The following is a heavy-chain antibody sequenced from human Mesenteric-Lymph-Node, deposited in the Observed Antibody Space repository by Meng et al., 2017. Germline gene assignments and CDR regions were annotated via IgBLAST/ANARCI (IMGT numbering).Heavy chain of an antibody. CDR1: GDSVSSNSAA. D-gene: IGHD3-3*01. CDR2: THFRSKWYS. V-gene: IGHV6-1*01. J-gene: IGHJ5*02. CDR3: ARESGRWFDP. Sequence: QVQRHQSGPGLLKPSQTLSLTCAISGDSVSSNSAAWNWIRQSPSRGLEWLGRTHFRSKWYSDYAESLQGRITIITDTSKNQFSLHLNSVTPDDTAVYFCARESGRWFDPWGQGNMVTVSS.